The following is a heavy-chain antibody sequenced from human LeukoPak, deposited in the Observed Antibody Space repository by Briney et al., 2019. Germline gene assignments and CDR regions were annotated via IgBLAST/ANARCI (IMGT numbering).Heavy chain of an antibody. V-gene: IGHV3-23*01. CDR1: GFTFSSYA. D-gene: IGHD3-22*01. CDR3: AKLPLLYGSSGYFDY. Sequence: GGSLRLSCAASGFTFSSYAMSWVRQAPGKGLEWVSAISGSGGSTYYADSVKGRFTISRDNSKNTLYLQMNSLRAGDTAVYYCAKLPLLYGSSGYFDYWGQGTLVTVSS. J-gene: IGHJ4*02. CDR2: ISGSGGST.